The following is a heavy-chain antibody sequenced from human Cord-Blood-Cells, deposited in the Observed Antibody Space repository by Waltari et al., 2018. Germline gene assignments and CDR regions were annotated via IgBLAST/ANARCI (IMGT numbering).Heavy chain of an antibody. J-gene: IGHJ4*02. CDR1: GYTFTSYA. CDR3: ARANLEGTRYSSSSFDY. D-gene: IGHD6-6*01. CDR2: TNAGNGNT. Sequence: QVQLVQSGAEVKKPGASVKVSCKASGYTFTSYAMHWVRQAPGQRLEWMGWTNAGNGNTKYSQKFQVRVTITRDTSASTAYMGLSSLRSEDTAVYYCARANLEGTRYSSSSFDYWGQGTLVTVSS. V-gene: IGHV1-3*01.